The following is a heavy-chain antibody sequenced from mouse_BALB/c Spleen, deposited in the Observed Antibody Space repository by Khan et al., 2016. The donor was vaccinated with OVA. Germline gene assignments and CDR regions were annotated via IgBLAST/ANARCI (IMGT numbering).Heavy chain of an antibody. CDR2: ISYDGSN. D-gene: IGHD2-1*01. Sequence: EVQLQESGPGLVKPSQSLSLTCSVTGYSITSGYYWSWIRQFPGNRLEWMGYISYDGSNNYNPSLKNRISITRDTSKKQFFLKLNSVTTEDTATXSCASKSYGKGAYWGQGTLVTVSA. CDR1: GYSITSGYY. CDR3: ASKSYGKGAY. V-gene: IGHV3-6*02. J-gene: IGHJ3*01.